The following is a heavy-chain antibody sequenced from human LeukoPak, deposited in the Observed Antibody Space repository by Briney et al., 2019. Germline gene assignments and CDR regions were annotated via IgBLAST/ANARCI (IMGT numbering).Heavy chain of an antibody. CDR3: ARDLWLLRFIDY. Sequence: GGSLRLSCAASGFTFSSYAMSWVRQAPGKGLEWVSAISGSGGSTYYADSVKGRFTISRDNSKNTLYLQMNSLRAEDTAVYYCARDLWLLRFIDYWGQGTLVTGSS. CDR2: ISGSGGST. D-gene: IGHD3-22*01. V-gene: IGHV3-23*01. J-gene: IGHJ4*02. CDR1: GFTFSSYA.